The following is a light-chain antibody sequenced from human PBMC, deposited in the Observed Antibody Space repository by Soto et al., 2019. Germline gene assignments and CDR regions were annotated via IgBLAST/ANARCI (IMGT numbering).Light chain of an antibody. V-gene: IGKV1-5*01. CDR1: QRIERY. CDR3: QQYKDDAWT. J-gene: IGKJ1*01. CDR2: DAS. Sequence: DIQLTQSPSTLSASVGDRVTITCRASQRIERYLAWYQQKPGKAPKLLVYDASTLEGGVPSRFSGSGSATEFILTISSLQPDDFATYYCQQYKDDAWTFGQGTRVEIK.